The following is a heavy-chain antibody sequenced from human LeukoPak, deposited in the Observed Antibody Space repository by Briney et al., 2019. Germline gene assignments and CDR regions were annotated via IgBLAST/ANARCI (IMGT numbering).Heavy chain of an antibody. CDR1: GTTITSYA. J-gene: IGHJ4*02. CDR3: ARGWELREIDY. V-gene: IGHV1-69*13. CDR2: IIPIFGTA. Sequence: SAKTSCKTSGTTITSYAINWVRHATGQGLNWMGGIIPIFGTANYAQKFQGRVTITADESTSTAYMELSSLRSEDTAVYYCARGWELREIDYWGQETLVTVSS. D-gene: IGHD1-26*01.